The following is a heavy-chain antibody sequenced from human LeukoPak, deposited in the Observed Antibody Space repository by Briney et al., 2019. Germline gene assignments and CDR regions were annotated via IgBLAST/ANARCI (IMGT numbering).Heavy chain of an antibody. Sequence: GEPLKISFKASGYRFNTYYIAWVRPMPGKGLEWMGIIYPGDSDTRYSPSFQRHVTISPDKSMSTASLQCRTLHASHTPLSYCARRDSNYVWKSWGQGTLVSVSS. CDR3: ARRDSNYVWKS. CDR2: IYPGDSDT. CDR1: GYRFNTYY. D-gene: IGHD4-11*01. V-gene: IGHV5-51*01. J-gene: IGHJ4*02.